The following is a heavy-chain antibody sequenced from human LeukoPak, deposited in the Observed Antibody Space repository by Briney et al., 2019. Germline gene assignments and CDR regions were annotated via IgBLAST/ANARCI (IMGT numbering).Heavy chain of an antibody. J-gene: IGHJ4*02. Sequence: ASVKVSCKASGYTFTGYYMHWVRQAPGQGLEWRGWINPNSGGTNYAQKFQVRGTMTRDTSISTAYMELSRLRSDDTAVYYCAREWTVPAATNFDYWGQGTLVTVSS. CDR1: GYTFTGYY. CDR2: INPNSGGT. CDR3: AREWTVPAATNFDY. V-gene: IGHV1-2*02. D-gene: IGHD2-2*01.